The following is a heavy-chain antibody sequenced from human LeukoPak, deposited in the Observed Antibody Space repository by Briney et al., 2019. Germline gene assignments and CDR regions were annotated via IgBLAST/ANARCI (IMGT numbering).Heavy chain of an antibody. CDR1: GFTFSSYA. Sequence: GGSLRLCCAASGFTFSSYAMSWVRQAPGKGLEWVSAISGSGGSTYYADSVKGRFTISRDNSKNTLYLQMNTLRAEDTAIYYCAKGGVYSSGWDYFDYWGQGTLVTVSS. CDR2: ISGSGGST. CDR3: AKGGVYSSGWDYFDY. J-gene: IGHJ4*02. D-gene: IGHD6-19*01. V-gene: IGHV3-23*01.